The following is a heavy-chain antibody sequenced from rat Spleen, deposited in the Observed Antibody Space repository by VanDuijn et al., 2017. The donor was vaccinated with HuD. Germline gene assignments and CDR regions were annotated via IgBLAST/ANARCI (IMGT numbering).Heavy chain of an antibody. D-gene: IGHD4-3*01. CDR1: GFNFNDYW. J-gene: IGHJ2*01. Sequence: EVKLVESGGGLVQPGRSLKLSCAASGFNFNDYWMGWVRQAPGKGLEWIGEINKDSSIKKYSPSLKDKLTISRDNAQNTLYLQMNKLGSEDTGIYYCVREELGVDYWGPGVMVTVSS. CDR3: VREELGVDY. CDR2: INKDSSIK. V-gene: IGHV4-2*01.